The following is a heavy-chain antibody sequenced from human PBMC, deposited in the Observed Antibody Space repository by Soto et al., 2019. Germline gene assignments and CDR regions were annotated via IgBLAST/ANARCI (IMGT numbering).Heavy chain of an antibody. J-gene: IGHJ4*02. CDR2: ISGSGGST. D-gene: IGHD3-22*01. Sequence: EVQLLESGGGLVQPGGSLRLSCAASGFTFSTYAMSWVRQAPGKGLEWVSAISGSGGSTYYADSVKGRFTISRDNLKNTLYLQMNSLRVEDTAVYYCAKANYYDSSGYFWGQGTLVTVSS. V-gene: IGHV3-23*01. CDR3: AKANYYDSSGYF. CDR1: GFTFSTYA.